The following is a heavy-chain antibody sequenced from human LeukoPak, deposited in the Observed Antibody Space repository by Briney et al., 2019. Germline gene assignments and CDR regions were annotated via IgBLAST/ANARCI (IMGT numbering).Heavy chain of an antibody. CDR2: MNPNSGNT. J-gene: IGHJ3*02. V-gene: IGHV1-8*01. CDR1: GYTFTSYD. Sequence: ASLKVSCKASGYTFTSYDINWVRQAPGQGLEWMGCMNPNSGNTAYAQTFQGRVTMTRNTSISTPYMELSSLRSEDTAVYYCARSGFTMIVDDAFDIWGQGTMVTVSS. D-gene: IGHD3-22*01. CDR3: ARSGFTMIVDDAFDI.